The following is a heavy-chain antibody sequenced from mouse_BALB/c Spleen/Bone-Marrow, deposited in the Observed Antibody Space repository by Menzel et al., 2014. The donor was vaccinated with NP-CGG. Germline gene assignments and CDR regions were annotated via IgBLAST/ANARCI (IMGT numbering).Heavy chain of an antibody. V-gene: IGHV3-2*02. Sequence: EVKLVEPGPGLVKPSQSLSLTCTVTGYSITSDYAWNLIRQFPVNKLEWMGYISYSGATTYNPSLKSRISITRDTSKNQFFLQLNSVTTEDTATYYCARGSYYFDYWGQGTTLTVSS. CDR1: GYSITSDYA. CDR3: ARGSYYFDY. J-gene: IGHJ2*01. CDR2: ISYSGAT. D-gene: IGHD3-1*01.